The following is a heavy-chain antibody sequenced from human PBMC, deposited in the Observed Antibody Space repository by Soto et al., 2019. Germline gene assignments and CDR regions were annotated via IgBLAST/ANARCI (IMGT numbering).Heavy chain of an antibody. CDR2: IYYSGNT. CDR1: GGSIRSGGYY. V-gene: IGHV4-31*03. D-gene: IGHD5-18*01. CDR3: ARDRLMATAGTARHYFGLDV. J-gene: IGHJ6*02. Sequence: PSDTLSLTCTGSGGSIRSGGYYWSWVRQNPRRGLEWIGNIYYSGNTYYNPSLKSRLTISVDTSKNQFSLNLSSVTAADTAVYYCARDRLMATAGTARHYFGLDVWGQGTTVTVSS.